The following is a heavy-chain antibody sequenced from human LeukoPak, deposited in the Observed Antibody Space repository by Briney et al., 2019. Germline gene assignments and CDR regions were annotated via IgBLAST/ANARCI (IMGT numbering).Heavy chain of an antibody. J-gene: IGHJ5*02. V-gene: IGHV4-59*08. CDR3: ARLRDLYNCFDP. D-gene: IGHD5-24*01. CDR1: GGSISSYY. CDR2: IHHSGST. Sequence: SETLSLTCTVSGGSISSYYWSWIRQPPGKGLEWIATIHHSGSTYYSPSLKSRVTISVDTSKNQFSLKLSSVTAADTAVYYCARLRDLYNCFDPWGQGTLVIVSS.